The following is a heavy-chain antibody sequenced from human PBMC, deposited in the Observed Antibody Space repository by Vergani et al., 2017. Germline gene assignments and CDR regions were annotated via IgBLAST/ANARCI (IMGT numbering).Heavy chain of an antibody. D-gene: IGHD3-16*01. CDR2: ISSSSSYI. V-gene: IGHV3-21*01. Sequence: EVQLVESGGGLVKPGGSLRLSCAASGFTFSSYSMNWVRQAPGKGLEWVSSISSSSSYIYYADSVKGRFTISRDNAKNSLYLQMNSLRAEDTAVYYCARDGWGELSEYFQHWGQGTLVTVSS. CDR3: ARDGWGELSEYFQH. J-gene: IGHJ1*01. CDR1: GFTFSSYS.